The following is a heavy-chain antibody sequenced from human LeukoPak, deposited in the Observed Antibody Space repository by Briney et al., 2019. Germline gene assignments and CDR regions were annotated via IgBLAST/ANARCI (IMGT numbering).Heavy chain of an antibody. V-gene: IGHV3-23*01. CDR1: GFTFSSYA. J-gene: IGHJ3*02. CDR2: ISGSGGST. D-gene: IGHD2-2*01. CDR3: AKSDCSSTSCYVRGGFDI. Sequence: GGSLRLSCAASGFTFSSYAMSWVRQAPGKGLEWDSAISGSGGSTYYADSVKGRFTISRDNSKNTLCLQMNSLRAEDTAVYYCAKSDCSSTSCYVRGGFDIWGQGTMVTVSS.